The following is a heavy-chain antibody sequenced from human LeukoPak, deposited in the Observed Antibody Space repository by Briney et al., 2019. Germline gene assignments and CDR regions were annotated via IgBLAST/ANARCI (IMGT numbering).Heavy chain of an antibody. J-gene: IGHJ2*01. CDR2: ISGSGGST. CDR3: ARVGYCSGGSCPDWYFDL. Sequence: HPGGSLRLSCAVSGFTLNSHAMSWVRQAPGKGLEWGSTISGSGGSTYYPDSVKGRFTISRDNAKNTLYLQMNSLRAEDTAVYYCARVGYCSGGSCPDWYFDLWGRGTLVTVSS. CDR1: GFTLNSHA. V-gene: IGHV3-23*01. D-gene: IGHD2-15*01.